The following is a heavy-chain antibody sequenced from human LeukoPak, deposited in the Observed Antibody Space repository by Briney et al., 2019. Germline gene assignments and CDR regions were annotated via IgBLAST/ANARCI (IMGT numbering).Heavy chain of an antibody. CDR2: IGYVHNSGST. CDR3: ARAGNWNDLDY. V-gene: IGHV4-59*11. J-gene: IGHJ4*02. CDR1: GTSISSHY. D-gene: IGHD1-1*01. Sequence: SETLSLTCTVSGTSISSHYWSWLRQTPGRGLEWIGYIGYVHNSGSTNYSPSLKSRVTISLDTSKNQFSLKLNSVTAADTGVYYCARAGNWNDLDYWGQGTLVTVSS.